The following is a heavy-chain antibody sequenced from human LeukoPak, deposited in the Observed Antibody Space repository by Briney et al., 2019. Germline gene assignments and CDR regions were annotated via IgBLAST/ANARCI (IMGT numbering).Heavy chain of an antibody. Sequence: GASVKVSCKASGYTFTGYYMHWVRQAPGQGLEWMGWINPNSGGTNYAQKFQGRVTMTRDTSISTAYMELSRLRSDDTAVYYCASCVRLGELSSPGCGMDVWGQGTTVTVSS. CDR1: GYTFTGYY. CDR3: ASCVRLGELSSPGCGMDV. J-gene: IGHJ6*02. V-gene: IGHV1-2*02. CDR2: INPNSGGT. D-gene: IGHD3-16*02.